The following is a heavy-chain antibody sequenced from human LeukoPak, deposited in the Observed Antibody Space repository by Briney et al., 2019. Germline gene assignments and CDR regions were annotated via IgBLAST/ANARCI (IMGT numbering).Heavy chain of an antibody. CDR2: IYYSGST. V-gene: IGHV4-31*03. CDR3: ASAPSVAGTREGAEYFQH. Sequence: NPSETLSLTCTVSGGSISSGGYYWSWIRQHPGKGLEWVGYIYYSGSTYYNPSLKSRVTISVDTSKNQFSLKLSSVTAADTAVYYCASAPSVAGTREGAEYFQHWGQGTLVTVSS. CDR1: GGSISSGGYY. J-gene: IGHJ1*01. D-gene: IGHD6-19*01.